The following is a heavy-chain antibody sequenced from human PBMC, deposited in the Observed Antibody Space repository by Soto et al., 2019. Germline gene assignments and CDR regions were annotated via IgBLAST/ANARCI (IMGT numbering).Heavy chain of an antibody. CDR3: ASSCSGCSCYGGLFDY. Sequence: QVQLVQSGAEVKKPGSSVKVSCKASGGTFSSYAISWVRQAPGQGIEWMGGIIPIFGTANYAQKFQGRDTITADESTSKVYMEVSSVRSEDTAVYYCASSCSGCSCYGGLFDYWVQGTLDTVSS. CDR1: GGTFSSYA. D-gene: IGHD2-15*01. V-gene: IGHV1-69*01. J-gene: IGHJ4*02. CDR2: IIPIFGTA.